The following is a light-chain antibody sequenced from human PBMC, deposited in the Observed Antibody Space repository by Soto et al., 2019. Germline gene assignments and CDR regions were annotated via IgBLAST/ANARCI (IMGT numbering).Light chain of an antibody. Sequence: EIVLTQSPGTLSLSPGERATLSCRASQSVSSSYLACYQQKPGQAPRLLIYAASNRATGIPDRFSGSGSGTDFTLTIIRLEPEDFAVYYCQQSGSSPPTFGQGTKVDI. J-gene: IGKJ1*01. CDR2: AAS. CDR1: QSVSSSY. V-gene: IGKV3-20*01. CDR3: QQSGSSPPT.